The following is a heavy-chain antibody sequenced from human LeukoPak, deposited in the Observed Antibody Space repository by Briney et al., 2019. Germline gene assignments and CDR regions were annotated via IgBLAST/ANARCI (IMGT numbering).Heavy chain of an antibody. Sequence: GGSLRLSCAASGFTFDEYGMSWVRQAPGKGLEGVSGINWNGGSTDYADSVKGRFTISRDNAKNSLYLQMNSLRAEDTALYYCAFYSYGYRDFDYWGQGTLVTVSS. CDR2: INWNGGST. J-gene: IGHJ4*02. D-gene: IGHD5-18*01. CDR3: AFYSYGYRDFDY. V-gene: IGHV3-20*04. CDR1: GFTFDEYG.